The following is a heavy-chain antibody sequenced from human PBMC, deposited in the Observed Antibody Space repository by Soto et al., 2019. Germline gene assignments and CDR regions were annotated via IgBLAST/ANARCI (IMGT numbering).Heavy chain of an antibody. CDR3: ARHRGAARRLSYYYYYYMDV. CDR1: GGSISSSSYY. V-gene: IGHV4-39*01. D-gene: IGHD6-6*01. Sequence: SETLSLTCTVSGGSISSSSYYWGWIRQPPGKGLEWIGSIYYSGSTYYNPSLKSRVTISVDTSKNQFSLKLSSVTAADTAVYYCARHRGAARRLSYYYYYYMDVWGKGTTVTVSS. J-gene: IGHJ6*03. CDR2: IYYSGST.